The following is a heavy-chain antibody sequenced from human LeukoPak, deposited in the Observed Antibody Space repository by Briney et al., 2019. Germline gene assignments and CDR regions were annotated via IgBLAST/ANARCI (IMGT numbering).Heavy chain of an antibody. V-gene: IGHV3-74*01. CDR3: ARGVGYCSSTSCYWWFDP. D-gene: IGHD2-2*01. CDR2: INSDGSST. Sequence: WFSRINSDGSSTSYADSVKGRFTISRDNAKNTLYLQMNSLRAEDTAVYYCARGVGYCSSTSCYWWFDPWGQGTLVTVSS. J-gene: IGHJ5*02.